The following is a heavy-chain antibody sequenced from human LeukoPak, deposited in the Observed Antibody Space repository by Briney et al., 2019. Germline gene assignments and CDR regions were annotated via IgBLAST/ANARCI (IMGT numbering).Heavy chain of an antibody. CDR3: ARDRGAAAGTVDY. V-gene: IGHV3-7*01. D-gene: IGHD6-13*01. CDR2: IKQDGSEK. CDR1: GFTVSSNY. J-gene: IGHJ4*02. Sequence: GGSLRLSCAASGFTVSSNYMSWVRQAPGKGLEWVANIKQDGSEKYYVDSVKGRFTISRDNAKNSLYLQMNSLRAEDTAVYYCARDRGAAAGTVDYWGQGTLVTVSS.